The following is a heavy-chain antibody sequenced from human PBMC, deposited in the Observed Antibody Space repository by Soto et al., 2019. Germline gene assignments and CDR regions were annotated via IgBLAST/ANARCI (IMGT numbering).Heavy chain of an antibody. CDR3: ARVPDSMVRVYYFDY. Sequence: GGSLRLSCAASGFTFSSYWMHWVRQAPGKGLVWVSRINSDGSSTSYADSVKGRFTISRDNAKNTLYLQMNSLRAEDTAVYYCARVPDSMVRVYYFDYWGQGTLVTVSS. J-gene: IGHJ4*02. D-gene: IGHD3-10*01. CDR1: GFTFSSYW. V-gene: IGHV3-74*01. CDR2: INSDGSST.